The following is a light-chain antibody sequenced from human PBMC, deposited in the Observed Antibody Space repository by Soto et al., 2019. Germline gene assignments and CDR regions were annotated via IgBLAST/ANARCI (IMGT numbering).Light chain of an antibody. CDR3: APWNDSLGGGV. Sequence: QSVLTQPPSASGTPGQRVIISCSGSNSNIGTYTVNWYQQLPGTAPKLLIYTDYQRPSGVPDRFSGSRSGTSASLAISGLQSGDEADYYCAPWNDSLGGGVFAGGPKLPVL. J-gene: IGLJ3*02. CDR2: TDY. V-gene: IGLV1-44*01. CDR1: NSNIGTYT.